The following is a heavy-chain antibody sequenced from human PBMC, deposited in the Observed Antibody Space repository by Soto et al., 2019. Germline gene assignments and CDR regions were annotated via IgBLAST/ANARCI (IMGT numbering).Heavy chain of an antibody. CDR2: IIPVFDKA. Sequence: QVQLVQSGADVKKPGSSVKVSCKTSGGPFGSSAISWVRQAPAQGLEWMGEIIPVFDKATYAQNLQGRPTITAYEPTGTVCMQRSSLGSEDTAVYFCARLRRDWGDAFDLWGLGTFVTVSS. V-gene: IGHV1-69*01. CDR3: ARLRRDWGDAFDL. D-gene: IGHD3-16*01. J-gene: IGHJ3*01. CDR1: GGPFGSSA.